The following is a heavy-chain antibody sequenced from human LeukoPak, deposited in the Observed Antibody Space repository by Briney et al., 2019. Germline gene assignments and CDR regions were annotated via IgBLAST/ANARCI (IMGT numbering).Heavy chain of an antibody. Sequence: GGSLRLSCAASGFTFSSYGMHWVRQAPGKGLEWVAFIRYDGSNKYYADSVKGRFTISRDNAKNSLYLQMNSLRAEDTAVYYCARTSGSYYPGTVTYYFDYWGQGTLVTVSS. CDR2: IRYDGSNK. CDR3: ARTSGSYYPGTVTYYFDY. CDR1: GFTFSSYG. J-gene: IGHJ4*02. V-gene: IGHV3-30*02. D-gene: IGHD1-26*01.